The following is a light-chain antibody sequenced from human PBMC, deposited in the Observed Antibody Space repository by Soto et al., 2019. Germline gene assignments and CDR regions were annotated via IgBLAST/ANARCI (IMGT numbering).Light chain of an antibody. V-gene: IGKV1-39*01. CDR3: QQSYSSPRT. CDR2: TAS. CDR1: QSVSTF. J-gene: IGKJ1*01. Sequence: DIQMTQSPSSLSASVGDRVTITCRASQSVSTFLNWYQHKPGKAPNLLIYTASSLQSGAPSRFSGSGSGTDFTLTISSLQSEDFATYYCQQSYSSPRTFGQGTTVEIK.